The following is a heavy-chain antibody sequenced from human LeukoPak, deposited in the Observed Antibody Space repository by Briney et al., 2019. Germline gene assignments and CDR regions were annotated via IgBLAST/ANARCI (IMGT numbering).Heavy chain of an antibody. Sequence: KSSETRSLTCTVSGDSISSSYWSWIRQPPGKGLEWIGYIYYSGNTNYNPSLKSRVTISVDTSRNRFSLKLSSVTAADTAVYYCARHRNFFDYWGQGILVTVSS. CDR2: IYYSGNT. CDR1: GDSISSSY. V-gene: IGHV4-59*01. CDR3: ARHRNFFDY. J-gene: IGHJ4*02. D-gene: IGHD2/OR15-2a*01.